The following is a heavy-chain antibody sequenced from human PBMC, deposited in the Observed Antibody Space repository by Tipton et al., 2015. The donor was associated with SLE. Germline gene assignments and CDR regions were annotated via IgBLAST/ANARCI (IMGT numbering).Heavy chain of an antibody. J-gene: IGHJ6*03. CDR1: GGSFSDYY. Sequence: TLSHTCAVYGGSFSDYYWSWIRQPPGKGLEWIGEINHSGSTNYNPSLKSRVTISVDTSKNQFSLKLSSVSAADTAVYYCARGLNYYDSSGYYPFYYMDVWGKGTTVTVSS. V-gene: IGHV4-34*01. D-gene: IGHD3-22*01. CDR2: INHSGST. CDR3: ARGLNYYDSSGYYPFYYMDV.